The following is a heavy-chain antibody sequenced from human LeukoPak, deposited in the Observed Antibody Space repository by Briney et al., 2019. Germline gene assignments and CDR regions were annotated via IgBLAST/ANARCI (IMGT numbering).Heavy chain of an antibody. J-gene: IGHJ4*02. CDR2: IYYSGST. V-gene: IGHV4-61*01. Sequence: ASETLSLTRTVSGGSVSSGSYYWSWIRQPPGKGLEWIGYIYYSGSTNYNPSLKSRVTISADTSKNQFSLKLSAVTAADTAVYYSARAYSYDILTSFYFDYWGQGTLVTVSS. CDR3: ARAYSYDILTSFYFDY. D-gene: IGHD3-9*01. CDR1: GGSVSSGSYY.